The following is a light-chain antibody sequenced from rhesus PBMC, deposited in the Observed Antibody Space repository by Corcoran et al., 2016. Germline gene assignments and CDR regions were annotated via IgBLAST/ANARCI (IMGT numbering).Light chain of an antibody. CDR2: AAS. Sequence: DIQMTQSPSSLSASVGDRVTITCRASQNIYSNLAWYQQKPGKAPKLLIYAASSLQTGIPSRFSGSGSGTAFTLTISSLQPEASAAYYWQHYYDNPLTFGGGTKVEIK. V-gene: IGKV1-25*02. J-gene: IGKJ4*01. CDR1: QNIYSN. CDR3: QHYYDNPLT.